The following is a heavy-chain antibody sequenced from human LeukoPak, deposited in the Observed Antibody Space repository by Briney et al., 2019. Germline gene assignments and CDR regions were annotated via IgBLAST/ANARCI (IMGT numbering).Heavy chain of an antibody. D-gene: IGHD3-22*01. CDR1: GYTFTSYS. J-gene: IGHJ3*02. CDR2: INPNSGGT. CDR3: ARDKDNSGYYRDAFDI. Sequence: GASVKVSCKASGYTFTSYSISWVRQAPGQGLEWMGWINPNSGGTNYAQKFQGRVTMTRDTSISTAYMELSRLRSDDTAVYYCARDKDNSGYYRDAFDIWGQGTMVTVSS. V-gene: IGHV1-2*02.